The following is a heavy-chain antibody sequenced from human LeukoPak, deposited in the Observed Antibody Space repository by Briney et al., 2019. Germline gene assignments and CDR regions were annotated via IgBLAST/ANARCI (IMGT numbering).Heavy chain of an antibody. CDR1: GFTFSGNH. D-gene: IGHD3-10*01. V-gene: IGHV3-53*01. J-gene: IGHJ4*02. Sequence: GGSLRLSCVVSGFTFSGNHMNWVRQAPGKGLEWVSVVYSDGDTYYADSVKGRFTISRDNSKNTLYLQMNSLRAEDTAVYYCAKYYGSGSYLYYFDYWGQGTLVTVSS. CDR3: AKYYGSGSYLYYFDY. CDR2: VYSDGDT.